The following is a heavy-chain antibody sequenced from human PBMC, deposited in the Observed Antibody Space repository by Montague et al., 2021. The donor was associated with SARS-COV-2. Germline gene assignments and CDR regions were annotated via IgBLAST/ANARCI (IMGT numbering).Heavy chain of an antibody. CDR3: ARLRNGSYVFDY. Sequence: SETLSLTCTVSGGSITGYYWSWIRQSPGKGLDWIGYIHYTGNTNYDPSLKGRVTISLDTSKRQFSLSLSSVTAADTAVYSCARLRNGSYVFDYWGQGTLVTVSS. CDR1: GGSITGYY. D-gene: IGHD1-26*01. V-gene: IGHV4-59*08. J-gene: IGHJ4*02. CDR2: IHYTGNT.